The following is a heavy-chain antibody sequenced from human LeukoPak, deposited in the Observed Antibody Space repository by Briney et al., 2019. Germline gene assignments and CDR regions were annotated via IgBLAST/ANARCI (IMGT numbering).Heavy chain of an antibody. Sequence: PGGSLRLSCAASGFTFSSYWMSWVRQAPGKGLEWVANIRYDGNEKYYVDSVKGRFTISRDNVKNSLYLQTNSLRAEDTAVYYCARDYGDKLWGQGTLVTVSS. J-gene: IGHJ4*02. CDR2: IRYDGNEK. CDR3: ARDYGDKL. D-gene: IGHD4-23*01. V-gene: IGHV3-7*03. CDR1: GFTFSSYW.